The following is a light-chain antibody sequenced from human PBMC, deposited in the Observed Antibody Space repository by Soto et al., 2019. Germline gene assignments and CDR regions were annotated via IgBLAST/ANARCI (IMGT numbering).Light chain of an antibody. CDR1: SSDVGGYNY. CDR2: EVS. V-gene: IGLV2-14*01. J-gene: IGLJ1*01. Sequence: QSVLTQPASVSGSPGQSITISCTGASSDVGGYNYVSWYQQHPGKAPKLMIYEVSNRPSGVSSRFSGSKSGNTASLTISGXQSEDEADYYCSSYTDSRTYVFGTGTKVTVL. CDR3: SSYTDSRTYV.